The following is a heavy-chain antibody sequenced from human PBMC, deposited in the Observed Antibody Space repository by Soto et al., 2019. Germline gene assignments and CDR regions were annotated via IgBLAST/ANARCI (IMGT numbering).Heavy chain of an antibody. J-gene: IGHJ4*02. CDR3: ARAGYGSGSSDY. D-gene: IGHD3-10*01. Sequence: PGGPMIQSCESAELTLSNYSIHWVRQAPGKGLEWVAVISYDGGNKYYADSVKGRFTISRDNSKNTLYLQMNSLRAEDTAVYYCARAGYGSGSSDYWGKG. CDR2: ISYDGGNK. CDR1: ELTLSNYS. V-gene: IGHV3-30-3*01.